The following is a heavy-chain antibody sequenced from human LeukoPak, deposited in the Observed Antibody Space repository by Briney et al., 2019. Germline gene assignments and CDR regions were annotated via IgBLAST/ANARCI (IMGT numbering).Heavy chain of an antibody. Sequence: GGSLRLSCAASGFTFSSYAMHWVRQAPGKGLEWVAVISYDGSNKYYADSVKGRFTISRDNSKNTLYLQMNSLRAEDTAVYYCARDYDRGFDPWGQGTLVTVSS. J-gene: IGHJ5*02. V-gene: IGHV3-30-3*01. CDR2: ISYDGSNK. D-gene: IGHD3-9*01. CDR3: ARDYDRGFDP. CDR1: GFTFSSYA.